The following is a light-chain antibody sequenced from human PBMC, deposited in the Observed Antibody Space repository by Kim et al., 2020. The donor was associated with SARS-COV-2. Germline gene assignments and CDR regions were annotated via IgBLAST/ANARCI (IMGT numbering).Light chain of an antibody. CDR3: QQYISPPNT. CDR1: QSVNRNF. V-gene: IGKV3-20*01. J-gene: IGKJ2*01. Sequence: IVLTQSPGTLSLSPGERATLSCRASQSVNRNFLAWYQHKPGQAPRLLIYDASSRATGIPDRFSGSGSGTDFTLTINRLEPEDFAVYYCQQYISPPNTFGQGTKVEIK. CDR2: DAS.